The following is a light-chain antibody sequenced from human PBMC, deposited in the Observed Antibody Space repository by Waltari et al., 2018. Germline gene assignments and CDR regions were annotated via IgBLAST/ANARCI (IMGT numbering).Light chain of an antibody. CDR1: FRDVGRYDS. J-gene: IGLJ1*01. Sequence: QSALTQPASVSGSPGQSITISCTGTFRDVGRYDSVSWYQQHPGKAPKLLIHDVTDRPSGVADRFSGSKSGNTASLTISGLQADDEADYYCTSYTSSTTTPYVFGTGTQVTV. CDR3: TSYTSSTTTPYV. CDR2: DVT. V-gene: IGLV2-14*03.